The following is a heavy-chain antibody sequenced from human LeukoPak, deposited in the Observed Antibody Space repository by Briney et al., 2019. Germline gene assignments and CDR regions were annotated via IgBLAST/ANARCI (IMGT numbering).Heavy chain of an antibody. CDR2: INEDGSGK. D-gene: IGHD6-19*01. J-gene: IGHJ4*02. V-gene: IGHV3-7*01. CDR3: ATLPIAMAGVDY. Sequence: GGSLRLSCTASGFTFTTYWMSWVRQTPGKGLESVANINEDGSGKYYMDSVKGRFTISRDNAKNSVYLQMNSLRAEDTAVYYCATLPIAMAGVDYWGQGTLVTVSS. CDR1: GFTFTTYW.